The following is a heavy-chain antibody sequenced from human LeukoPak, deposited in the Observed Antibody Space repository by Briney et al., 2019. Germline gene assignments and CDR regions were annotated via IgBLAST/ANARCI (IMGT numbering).Heavy chain of an antibody. D-gene: IGHD7-27*01. CDR2: IYHSGST. J-gene: IGHJ4*02. Sequence: SETLSLTCTVSGYSISSGYYWGWIRQPPGKGLEWIGSIYHSGSTYYSPSLKSRVTISVDTSKNQFSLKLSSVTAADTAVYYCARDLTGDYAASDYWGQGTLVTVSS. V-gene: IGHV4-38-2*02. CDR1: GYSISSGYY. CDR3: ARDLTGDYAASDY.